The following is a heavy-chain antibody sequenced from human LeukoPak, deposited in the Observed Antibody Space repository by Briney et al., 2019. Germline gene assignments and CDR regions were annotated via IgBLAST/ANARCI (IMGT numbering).Heavy chain of an antibody. V-gene: IGHV4-59*01. J-gene: IGHJ4*02. Sequence: SETLSLTCTVSGGSIIGYYWNWIRQPPGKGLDWIGYIYHSGSTNYNPSLKSRVTISVDTSMTQISLKLRAVAAADTAVYYCARSRVWSDYWGYFDYWGQGTLVTVSS. CDR1: GGSIIGYY. D-gene: IGHD3-3*01. CDR2: IYHSGST. CDR3: ARSRVWSDYWGYFDY.